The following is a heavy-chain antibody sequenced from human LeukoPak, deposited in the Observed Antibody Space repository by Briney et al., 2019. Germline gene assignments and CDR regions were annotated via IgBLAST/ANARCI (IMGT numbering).Heavy chain of an antibody. CDR1: GYTFSNYG. Sequence: ASVKVSCKASGYTFSNYGISWVRPAPGLGLEWMGWISANNGNTFYAQKLQGRVTMTTDTSTNTAYMELRSLRADDTAVYYCARDRGAWSTVADSFDCWGQGTLITVSS. D-gene: IGHD6-19*01. V-gene: IGHV1-18*01. J-gene: IGHJ4*02. CDR2: ISANNGNT. CDR3: ARDRGAWSTVADSFDC.